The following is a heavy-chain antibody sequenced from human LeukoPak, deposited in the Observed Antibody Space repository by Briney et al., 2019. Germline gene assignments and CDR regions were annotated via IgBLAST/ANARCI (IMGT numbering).Heavy chain of an antibody. CDR2: INHSGST. D-gene: IGHD3-22*01. V-gene: IGHV4-34*01. J-gene: IGHJ6*02. CDR1: GGSISSYY. Sequence: SETLSLTCTVSGGSISSYYWSWIRQPPGKGLEWIGEINHSGSTNYNPSLKSRVTISVDTSKNQFSLKLSSVTAADTAVYYCARPMRASYYYYYYGMDVWGQGTTVTVSS. CDR3: ARPMRASYYYYYYGMDV.